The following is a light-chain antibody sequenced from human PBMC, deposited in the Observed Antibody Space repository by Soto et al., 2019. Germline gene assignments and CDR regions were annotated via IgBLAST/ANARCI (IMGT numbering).Light chain of an antibody. CDR2: GAS. V-gene: IGKV3-20*01. J-gene: IGKJ1*01. Sequence: ENVLSQSPGTLSFSPGERATPSCRASQSVSSSYLAWYQQKPGQAPRLLIYGASSRATGIPDRFSGSGSGTDFTLTISRLEPEDFAVYYCQQYRTFGQGTKVDIK. CDR1: QSVSSSY. CDR3: QQYRT.